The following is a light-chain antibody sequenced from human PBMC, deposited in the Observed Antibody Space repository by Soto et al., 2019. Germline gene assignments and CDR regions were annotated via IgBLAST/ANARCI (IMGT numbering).Light chain of an antibody. CDR3: QHYGSSPRVT. CDR2: GAS. J-gene: IGKJ3*01. V-gene: IGKV3-20*01. CDR1: QSVSSSY. Sequence: EIVLTQSPGTLSLSPGERATLSCRASQSVSSSYLAWYQQKPGQAPRLLIYGASSRATGIPDRFSGSGSGNDFTPNSRRLDDDDVAFYYCQHYGSSPRVTFGPGTKVDIK.